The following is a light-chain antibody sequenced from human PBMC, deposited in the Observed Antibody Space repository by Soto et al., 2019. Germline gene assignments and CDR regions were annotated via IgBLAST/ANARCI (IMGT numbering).Light chain of an antibody. Sequence: QAVVTQPPSASGSPGQSVTISCTGTSSDVGGYNYVSWYQQHPGKAPKLMISEVSKRPSGVPDRFSGSKSGNTASLTVSGLQAEDEADYYCSSYAGSNIVVFGGGTKLTVL. J-gene: IGLJ2*01. CDR1: SSDVGGYNY. V-gene: IGLV2-8*01. CDR3: SSYAGSNIVV. CDR2: EVS.